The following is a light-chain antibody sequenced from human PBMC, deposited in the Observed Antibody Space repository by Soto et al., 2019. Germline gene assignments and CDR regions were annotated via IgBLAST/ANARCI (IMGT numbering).Light chain of an antibody. CDR3: QQYGSSPIT. V-gene: IGKV3-20*01. CDR2: GAS. J-gene: IGKJ5*01. CDR1: QTVSSTY. Sequence: ENVLTQSPGTLSLSPGERATLSCRASQTVSSTYLAWYQQKPGQAPRLLFYGASSRATGIPDRFSGTVSGTDFTLTISRLEPEDFAVYYCQQYGSSPITFGQGTRLEIK.